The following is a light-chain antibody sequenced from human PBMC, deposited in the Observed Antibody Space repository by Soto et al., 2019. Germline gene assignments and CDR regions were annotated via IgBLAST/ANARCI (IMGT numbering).Light chain of an antibody. CDR1: SSDVGGYNY. Sequence: QPASVSGSPGQSITISCSGTSSDVGGYNYVSWYQQHPGKAPKLMMYEVSNRPSGVSNRFSGSKSDNTASLTISGLQAEDEADYYCSSYTSSSTLIFGGGTKLTVL. CDR3: SSYTSSSTLI. CDR2: EVS. V-gene: IGLV2-14*01. J-gene: IGLJ2*01.